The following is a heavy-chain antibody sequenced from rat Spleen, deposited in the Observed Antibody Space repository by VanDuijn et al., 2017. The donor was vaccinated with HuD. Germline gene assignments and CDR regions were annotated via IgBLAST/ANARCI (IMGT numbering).Heavy chain of an antibody. CDR2: ISSGGNT. Sequence: QVQLKESGPGLVQSSQTLSLTCTVSGFSLTSNGVSWVRQPPGEGLEWIAAISSGGNTYYNSALKSRLSISRDTSKSQVFLKMNSLQTEDTAMYFCARSGRDWGQGVMVTVSS. CDR3: ARSGRD. CDR1: GFSLTSNG. D-gene: IGHD4-1*01. J-gene: IGHJ2*01. V-gene: IGHV2S12*01.